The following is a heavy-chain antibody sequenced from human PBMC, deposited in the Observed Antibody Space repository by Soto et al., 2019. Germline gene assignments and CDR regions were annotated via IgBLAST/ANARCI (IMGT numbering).Heavy chain of an antibody. Sequence: QVQLVQSGAELKKPGASVKVSCEASGYTFTNYAIAWVRQAPGQGLEWMGWISAYNGDTHYAQNLQGRVTMTTDTSKPTAGIDLGSLRSDDTAVYYGASEPGGAFDYWGQGTLVTVSS. CDR3: ASEPGGAFDY. CDR2: ISAYNGDT. CDR1: GYTFTNYA. J-gene: IGHJ4*02. V-gene: IGHV1-18*01. D-gene: IGHD2-21*01.